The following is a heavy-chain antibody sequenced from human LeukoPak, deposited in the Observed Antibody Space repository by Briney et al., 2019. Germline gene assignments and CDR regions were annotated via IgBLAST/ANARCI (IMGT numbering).Heavy chain of an antibody. CDR1: GFTFSTFA. CDR2: IFPSGGEI. CDR3: ARDPNYYGSGSYAYFDY. Sequence: PGGSLRLSCAASGFTFSTFAMIWVRQPPGKGLEWVSSIFPSGGEIHYADSVRGRFTISRDNAKNSLYLQMNSLRAEDTAVYYCARDPNYYGSGSYAYFDYWGQGTLVTVSS. V-gene: IGHV3-21*01. D-gene: IGHD3-10*01. J-gene: IGHJ4*02.